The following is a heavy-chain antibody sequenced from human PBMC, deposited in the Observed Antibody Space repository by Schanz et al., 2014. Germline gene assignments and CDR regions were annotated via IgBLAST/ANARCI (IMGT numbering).Heavy chain of an antibody. Sequence: EVQLVESGGGLVQPGGSLRLSCAASGFSVGNKYMNWVRQAPGKGLEWVSFIYIGGNTYYADSVKGRFTISRDNSKNTLYLQMNSLRPEDTAIYYCAKTLFPGGTQTFGNWGRGTLVTVSS. J-gene: IGHJ4*02. CDR2: IYIGGNT. CDR3: AKTLFPGGTQTFGN. D-gene: IGHD2-8*02. CDR1: GFSVGNKY. V-gene: IGHV3-53*01.